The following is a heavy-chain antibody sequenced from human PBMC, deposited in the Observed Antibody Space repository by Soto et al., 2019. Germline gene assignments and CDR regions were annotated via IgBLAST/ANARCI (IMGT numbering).Heavy chain of an antibody. Sequence: EVQLVESGGGLVKPGGSLRLSCAASGFTFSDHTMNWVRQAPGKGLEWVSSISSRSSYIYYADSVMGRFTVSRDNAKNTLYLHLSSLRAEDTAVYYCARDKSDIVTTISDYWGQGTLVSVSS. J-gene: IGHJ4*02. V-gene: IGHV3-21*06. CDR1: GFTFSDHT. D-gene: IGHD5-12*01. CDR3: ARDKSDIVTTISDY. CDR2: ISSRSSYI.